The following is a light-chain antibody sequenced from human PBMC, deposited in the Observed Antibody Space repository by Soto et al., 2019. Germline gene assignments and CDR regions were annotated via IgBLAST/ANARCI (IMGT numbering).Light chain of an antibody. V-gene: IGKV1-6*01. CDR1: QGIRND. CDR3: LQDYNYPRT. J-gene: IGKJ1*01. CDR2: AES. Sequence: AIQMTQSPSSLSASVGDRVTITCRASQGIRNDLGWYQQKPGKAPKLLIYAESRLQSGVPSRFSGSESGTDFTLTISSLQPEDFATYYCLQDYNYPRTFGQGTKVEIK.